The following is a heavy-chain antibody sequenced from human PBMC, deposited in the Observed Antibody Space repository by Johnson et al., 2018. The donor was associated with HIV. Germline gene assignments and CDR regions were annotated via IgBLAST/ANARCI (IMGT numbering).Heavy chain of an antibody. CDR1: GFTFSSYA. CDR3: ATYYYDNRKYYELASFLTDASDI. CDR2: ISYVGTHV. V-gene: IGHV3-30*04. D-gene: IGHD3-22*01. J-gene: IGHJ3*02. Sequence: QMLLVESGGGVVQPGRSLRLSCAASGFTFSSYAMHWVHQAPGKGLEWVAVISYVGTHVYYADSVKGRFTIYRDNSKNTLYLQMNSLTAEDTVVYYCATYYYDNRKYYELASFLTDASDIWGQWTKVTVSS.